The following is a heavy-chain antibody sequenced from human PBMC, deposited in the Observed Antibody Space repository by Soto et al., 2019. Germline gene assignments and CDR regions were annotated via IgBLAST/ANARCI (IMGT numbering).Heavy chain of an antibody. Sequence: EVKLVESGGGLVQPGGSLRLSCAASGFTFSDYYMDWVRQVPGKGLEWVGRSRNKANSYNTEYAASVKDRFSISRDNSKDSMYLQMNSLKTEDMDVYYCARDTGGSYDYWGQGALVTVSS. CDR2: SRNKANSYNT. V-gene: IGHV3-72*01. CDR3: ARDTGGSYDY. J-gene: IGHJ4*02. CDR1: GFTFSDYY. D-gene: IGHD1-26*01.